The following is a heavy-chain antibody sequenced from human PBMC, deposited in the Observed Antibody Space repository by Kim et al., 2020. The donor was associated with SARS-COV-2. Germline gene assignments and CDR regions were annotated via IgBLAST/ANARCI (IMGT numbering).Heavy chain of an antibody. CDR2: ISYDGSNK. CDR1: GFTFSSYG. CDR3: AKDPRGYYGSGSFPTYYFDY. V-gene: IGHV3-30*18. J-gene: IGHJ4*02. Sequence: GGSLRLSCAASGFTFSSYGMHWVRQAPGKGLEWVAVISYDGSNKYYADSVKGRFTISRDNSKNTLYLQMNSLRAEDTAVYYCAKDPRGYYGSGSFPTYYFDYWGQGTLVTVSS. D-gene: IGHD3-10*01.